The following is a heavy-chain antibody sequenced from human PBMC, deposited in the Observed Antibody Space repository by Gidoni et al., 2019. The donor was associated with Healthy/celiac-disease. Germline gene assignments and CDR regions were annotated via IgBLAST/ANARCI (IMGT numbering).Heavy chain of an antibody. CDR2: IYSGGST. Sequence: EVQLVASGGGLVQPGGCLRLSCAASRVTVSSNYMSWVRQAPGKGLEWVSVIYSGGSTYYADSVKGRFTISRDNSKNTLYLQMNSLRAEDTAVYYCASGAVAAPLSFFDYWGQGTLVTVSS. D-gene: IGHD6-19*01. V-gene: IGHV3-66*01. CDR3: ASGAVAAPLSFFDY. J-gene: IGHJ4*02. CDR1: RVTVSSNY.